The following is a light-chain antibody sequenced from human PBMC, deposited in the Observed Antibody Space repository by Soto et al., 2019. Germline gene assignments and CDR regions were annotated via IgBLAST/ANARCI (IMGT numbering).Light chain of an antibody. CDR1: SSDVGTYNL. V-gene: IGLV2-23*01. CDR2: EGS. Sequence: QSVLTQPASVSGSPGQSITISCTGTSSDVGTYNLVSWFQQHPGKAPKLIIYEGSKRPSGLSDRFSGSKSGNTASLTISGLQAEDEADYYCCSYADSSWVFGGGTKVTVL. J-gene: IGLJ3*02. CDR3: CSYADSSWV.